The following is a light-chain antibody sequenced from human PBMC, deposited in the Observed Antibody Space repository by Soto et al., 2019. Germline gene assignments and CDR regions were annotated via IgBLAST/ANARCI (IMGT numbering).Light chain of an antibody. Sequence: EIVLTQSPGTLSLSPGDRATLSCRASQSVSSSYLAWYQQKPGQAPRLLIYGASSRATGIPDRFSGSGSGTDFTLTTIRLEPEDFVVYYCQRYNNWPLTFGGGTKVDIK. CDR1: QSVSSSY. CDR3: QRYNNWPLT. CDR2: GAS. J-gene: IGKJ4*01. V-gene: IGKV3-20*01.